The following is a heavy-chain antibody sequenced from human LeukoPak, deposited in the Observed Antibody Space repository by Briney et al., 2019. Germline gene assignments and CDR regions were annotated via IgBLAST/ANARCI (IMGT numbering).Heavy chain of an antibody. CDR3: AREGRGIAAL. CDR1: GFTFSSYL. Sequence: PGGSLRLSCAASGFTFSSYLMSWVRQAPGKGLEWVANIKQDGSEKYYVDSVKGRFTISRDNAKNSLYLQMNSLRAEDTAVYYCAREGRGIAALWGQGTLVTVSS. J-gene: IGHJ4*02. D-gene: IGHD6-6*01. CDR2: IKQDGSEK. V-gene: IGHV3-7*01.